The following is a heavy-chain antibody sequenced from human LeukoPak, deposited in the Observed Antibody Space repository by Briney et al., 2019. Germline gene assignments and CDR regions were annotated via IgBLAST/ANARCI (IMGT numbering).Heavy chain of an antibody. CDR3: ARRGSGWYFDY. D-gene: IGHD6-19*01. V-gene: IGHV4-4*09. CDR1: GGSISSSY. J-gene: IGHJ4*02. CDR2: IYASGST. Sequence: SETLSLTSTVSGGSISSSYWSWIRQPPGKGLEWIGYIYASGSTNYNPSLKSRITISVDTSRNQFSLKLSSVTAADTAVYYCARRGSGWYFDYWGQGALVTVSS.